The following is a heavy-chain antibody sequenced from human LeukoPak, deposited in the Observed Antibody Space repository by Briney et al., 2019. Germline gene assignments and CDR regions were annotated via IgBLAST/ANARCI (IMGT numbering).Heavy chain of an antibody. CDR3: ARGVGSSGWYDY. D-gene: IGHD6-19*01. V-gene: IGHV1-69*05. CDR2: IIPIFGTA. Sequence: SVKVSCKASGGTFSSYAISWVRQAPGQGLEWMGRIIPIFGTANYAQKFQGRVTITTDKSTSTAYMELSSLRSEDTAVYYCARGVGSSGWYDYWGQGTLVTVSS. CDR1: GGTFSSYA. J-gene: IGHJ4*02.